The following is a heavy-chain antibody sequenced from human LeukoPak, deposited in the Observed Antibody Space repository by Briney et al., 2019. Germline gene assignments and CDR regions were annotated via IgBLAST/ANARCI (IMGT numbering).Heavy chain of an antibody. CDR1: GYSISSGYY. V-gene: IGHV4-38-2*01. Sequence: SETLSLTCAVSGYSISSGYYWGWIRQPPGKGLEWIGSIYHSGSTYYNPSLKSRVTISVDTSKKQFSLKLSSVTAADTAVYYCARVYSYDAFDIWGQGTMVTVSS. CDR3: ARVYSYDAFDI. J-gene: IGHJ3*02. D-gene: IGHD5-18*01. CDR2: IYHSGST.